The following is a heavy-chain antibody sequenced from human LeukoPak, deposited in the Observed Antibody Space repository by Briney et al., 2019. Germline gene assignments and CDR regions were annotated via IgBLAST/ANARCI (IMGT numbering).Heavy chain of an antibody. V-gene: IGHV1-2*02. CDR2: INPNSGGT. J-gene: IGHJ3*02. Sequence: GASVKVSCKASGYTFTDYYMHWGRQAPGQGLEWMGWINPNSGGTNSVQKFQGRVTMTRDTSISTAYMELSRLRSDDTAVYYCARDLSSSFDAFDIWGQGTMVTVSS. CDR3: ARDLSSSFDAFDI. D-gene: IGHD6-6*01. CDR1: GYTFTDYY.